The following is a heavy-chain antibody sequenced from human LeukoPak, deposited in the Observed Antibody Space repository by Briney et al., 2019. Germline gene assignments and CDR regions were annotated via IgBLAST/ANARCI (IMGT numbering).Heavy chain of an antibody. V-gene: IGHV3-9*01. CDR1: GCTFDDYS. CDR3: PKGSLIAASGTLFDF. D-gene: IGHD6-13*01. CDR2: LGWNWDII. Sequence: GGSLRLSCAASGCTFDDYSMNWVRQSPGKGLEWLSGLGWNWDIIDYADSVKGRFTISRDNAKNSLYLQMDSLKTEDTALYYCPKGSLIAASGTLFDFWGQGTRVTVPS. J-gene: IGHJ4*02.